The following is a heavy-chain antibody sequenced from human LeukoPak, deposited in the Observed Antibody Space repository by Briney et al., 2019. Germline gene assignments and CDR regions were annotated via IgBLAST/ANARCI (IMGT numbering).Heavy chain of an antibody. D-gene: IGHD1-26*01. V-gene: IGHV4-61*01. CDR3: ARDLYRPFYFDY. CDR2: IYNSGSP. Sequence: SETLSLTRTVSGVSVTIAPYYWSWIRQPPGKGLEWIGHIYNSGSPNYKSSLKSRVTMSMDTSKNQLSLKLNSVTAADTAIYYCARDLYRPFYFDYWGQGILVTVSS. J-gene: IGHJ4*02. CDR1: GVSVTIAPYY.